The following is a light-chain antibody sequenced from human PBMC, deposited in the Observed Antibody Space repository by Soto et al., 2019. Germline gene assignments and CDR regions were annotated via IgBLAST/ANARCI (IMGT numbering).Light chain of an antibody. CDR2: GAS. V-gene: IGKV3-15*01. J-gene: IGKJ4*01. Sequence: DIVMTQSPATLSVSPGARATLSCRASQSVSRNLAWYQQKPGQAPRLLIYGASTRATGIPARCSGSGSGTEFTLTISSLQSEDFAVYYCQQYHSGLTFGGGTKVESK. CDR3: QQYHSGLT. CDR1: QSVSRN.